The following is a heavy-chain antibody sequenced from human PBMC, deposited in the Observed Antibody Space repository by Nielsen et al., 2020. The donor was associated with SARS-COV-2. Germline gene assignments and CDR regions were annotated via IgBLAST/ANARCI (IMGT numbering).Heavy chain of an antibody. CDR3: AKDQFSLNHGAFDI. J-gene: IGHJ3*02. V-gene: IGHV3-23*01. Sequence: GESLKISCAASGFTFSSYAMSRVRQAPGKGLEWVSAISGSGGSTYYADSVKGRFTISRDNSKNTLYLQMNSLRAEDTAVYYCAKDQFSLNHGAFDIWGQGTMVTVSS. CDR1: GFTFSSYA. CDR2: ISGSGGST. D-gene: IGHD1-14*01.